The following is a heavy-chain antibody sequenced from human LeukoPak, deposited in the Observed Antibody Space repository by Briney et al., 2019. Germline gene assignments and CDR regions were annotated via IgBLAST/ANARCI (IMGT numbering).Heavy chain of an antibody. CDR2: ISGSGGSS. V-gene: IGHV3-23*01. CDR3: ANLFTWFRGGKPYYFDY. J-gene: IGHJ4*02. Sequence: GGSLRLSCAASGFTFSSYAMSWVRQAPGKGLEWVSAISGSGGSSYYADSVKGRFTISRDNSKNTLYLQMNSLRAEDTAVYYCANLFTWFRGGKPYYFDYWGQGTLVTVSS. CDR1: GFTFSSYA. D-gene: IGHD3-10*01.